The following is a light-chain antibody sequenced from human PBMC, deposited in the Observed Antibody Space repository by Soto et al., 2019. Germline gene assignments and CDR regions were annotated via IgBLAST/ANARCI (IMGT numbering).Light chain of an antibody. CDR3: QRRSNWPPIT. CDR2: DAS. CDR1: QSASKS. Sequence: EIVLTQSPATLSLSPGERATLSCRASQSASKSIAWYQQKPGQAPRLLIYDASNRATGIPARFSGSGSGTDFTLTISSLEPEDFAVYYCQRRSNWPPITFGQGTRLEI. V-gene: IGKV3-11*01. J-gene: IGKJ5*01.